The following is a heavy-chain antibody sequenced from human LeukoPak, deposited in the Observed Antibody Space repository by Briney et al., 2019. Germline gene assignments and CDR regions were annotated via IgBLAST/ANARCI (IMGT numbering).Heavy chain of an antibody. J-gene: IGHJ4*02. CDR1: GFTFSSYA. V-gene: IGHV3-30-3*01. D-gene: IGHD1-26*01. CDR2: ISYDGSNK. CDR3: ARAGGSYWGYYDY. Sequence: PGGSLRLSCAAYGFTFSSYAMHWVRQAPGKGLEWVAVISYDGSNKYYADSVKGRFTIPRDNSKNTLYLQMNSLRAEDTAVYYCARAGGSYWGYYDYWGQGTLVTVSS.